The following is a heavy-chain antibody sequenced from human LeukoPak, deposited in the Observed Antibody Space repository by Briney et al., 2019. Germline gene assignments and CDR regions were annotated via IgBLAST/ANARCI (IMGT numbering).Heavy chain of an antibody. CDR3: ARQPLGDTSMVPGSY. CDR1: GFTFSNYW. V-gene: IGHV3-74*01. D-gene: IGHD5-18*01. CDR2: INTDGSRT. J-gene: IGHJ4*02. Sequence: GGSLRLSCAASGFTFSNYWMYWVRQAPGKGLVWVSRINTDGSRTSYADSVKGRFTISRDNAKNTLYLQMNSPRAEDTAVYYCARQPLGDTSMVPGSYWGQGTLVTVSS.